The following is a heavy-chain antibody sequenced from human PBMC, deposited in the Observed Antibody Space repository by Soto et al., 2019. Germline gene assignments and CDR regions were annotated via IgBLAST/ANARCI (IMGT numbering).Heavy chain of an antibody. CDR3: ARSRNGAVPDSINF. CDR1: GFTFGRYA. CDR2: ISRDGSSK. V-gene: IGHV3-30-3*01. Sequence: GGSLRLSCAASGFTFGRYAMHWVRQAPGEGLEWVAVISRDGSSKYYGDSVKGRFTVSRDNSNYTLYLSMTSLRPDDTAVFYCARSRNGAVPDSINFWGQGTLVTVSS. J-gene: IGHJ4*02. D-gene: IGHD2-8*01.